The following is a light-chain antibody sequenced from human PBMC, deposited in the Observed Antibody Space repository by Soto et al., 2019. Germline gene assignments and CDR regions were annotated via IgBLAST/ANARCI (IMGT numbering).Light chain of an antibody. J-gene: IGKJ2*01. CDR1: QSISSW. Sequence: DIQMTQSPSTLSASLGDRVTITCRASQSISSWLAWHQQKPGKAPKLLIFGASDLESGVPSRFSGSGSGTEFTLTISSLQPDDFATYYCQQYTRDSYTFGQGTKLEIK. CDR3: QQYTRDSYT. CDR2: GAS. V-gene: IGKV1-5*01.